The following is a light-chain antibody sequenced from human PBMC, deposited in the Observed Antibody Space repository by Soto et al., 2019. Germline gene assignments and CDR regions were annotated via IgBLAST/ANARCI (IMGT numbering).Light chain of an antibody. Sequence: EVVVPQSPATLSLSPGERATLSCMASQSVSRYLAWYQQKPGQAPRLLIYDASNRATGIPARFSGSGSGTDFTLTISSLEPEDFAVYYCQQRSSWPWTFGQGTKV. CDR3: QQRSSWPWT. CDR2: DAS. V-gene: IGKV3-11*01. CDR1: QSVSRY. J-gene: IGKJ1*01.